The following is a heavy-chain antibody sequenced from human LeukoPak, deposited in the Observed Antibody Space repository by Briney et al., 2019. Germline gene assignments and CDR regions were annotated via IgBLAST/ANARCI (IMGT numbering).Heavy chain of an antibody. V-gene: IGHV3-30*18. CDR3: AKPFDYVWGSWFDY. CDR1: GFIFSNYD. J-gene: IGHJ4*02. Sequence: AGRSLRLSCAASGFIFSNYDMHWVRQAPGKGLEWVAVISHDGSKKYYADSAKGRFTISRDNSKNTLYLQMNSLRAEDTAVYYCAKPFDYVWGSWFDYWGQGTLVTVSS. D-gene: IGHD3-16*01. CDR2: ISHDGSKK.